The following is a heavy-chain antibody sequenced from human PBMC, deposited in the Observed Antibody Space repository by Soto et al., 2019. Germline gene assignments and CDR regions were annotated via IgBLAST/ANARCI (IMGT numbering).Heavy chain of an antibody. CDR3: ARPPPSSSWYGDAFGI. D-gene: IGHD6-13*01. V-gene: IGHV4-39*01. CDR1: GGSISSSSYY. CDR2: IYYSGST. Sequence: SETLSLTCTVSGGSISSSSYYWGWIRQPPGKGLEWIGSIYYSGSTYYNPSLKSRVTISVDTSKNQFSLKLSSVTAADTAVYYCARPPPSSSWYGDAFGIWGQGTMVTVSS. J-gene: IGHJ3*02.